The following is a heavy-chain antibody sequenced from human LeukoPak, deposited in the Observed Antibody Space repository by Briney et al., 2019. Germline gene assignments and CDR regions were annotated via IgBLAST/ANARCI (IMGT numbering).Heavy chain of an antibody. CDR3: ARARACGGDCYIDY. Sequence: ASVKVSCKASGYTFTGYYMHWVRQAPGQGLEWMGRIYPNSGGTNYAQKFQGRVTMTRDTSISTAYMELSRLRSDDTAVYYCARARACGGDCYIDYWGQGTLVTVSS. J-gene: IGHJ4*02. V-gene: IGHV1-2*06. D-gene: IGHD2-21*02. CDR2: IYPNSGGT. CDR1: GYTFTGYY.